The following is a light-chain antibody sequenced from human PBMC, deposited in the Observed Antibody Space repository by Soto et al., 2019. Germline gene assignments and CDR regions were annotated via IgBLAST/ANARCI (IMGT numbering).Light chain of an antibody. CDR2: ATS. V-gene: IGKV3-20*01. CDR3: QRYGLSPPFS. J-gene: IGKJ3*01. Sequence: EIVLTQSPGTLSLSAGERASLSCRASQSLSSNYVAWYQQKVGQAPRLLIYATSYKASGIPDRFRGSGSGTGFNLPIASLEPEDFAVYYCQRYGLSPPFSFGPGTKVEIK. CDR1: QSLSSNY.